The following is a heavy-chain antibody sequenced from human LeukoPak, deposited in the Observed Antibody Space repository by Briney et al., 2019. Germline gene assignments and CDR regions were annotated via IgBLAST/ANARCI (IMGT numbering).Heavy chain of an antibody. CDR3: ARGAANLVS. J-gene: IGHJ5*02. Sequence: GGSLRLSCAASGFTFSNYWMSWVRQAPGKGLEWVANIRKDGSERNHVDSVKGRFTISRDDAKNSLYLQMNSLRVEDTAIYYCARGAANLVSWGQGTLVTVS. CDR1: GFTFSNYW. CDR2: IRKDGSER. D-gene: IGHD2-15*01. V-gene: IGHV3-7*03.